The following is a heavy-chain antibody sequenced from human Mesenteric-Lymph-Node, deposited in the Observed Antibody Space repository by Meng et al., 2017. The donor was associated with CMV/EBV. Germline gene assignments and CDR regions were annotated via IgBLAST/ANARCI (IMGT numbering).Heavy chain of an antibody. CDR1: GFNVRDKY. CDR2: IYRGDNT. CDR3: TGDSVSNPNLDY. D-gene: IGHD3-10*01. V-gene: IGHV3-66*01. Sequence: LVEFGGGFGQPGGSLRLSCAASGFNVRDKYMSWVRQAPGKGLEWVCIIYRGDNTYYIDSVKDRFTVSRDNSKNTMYLQMNSLGVEDTAVYYCTGDSVSNPNLDYWGQGTLVTVSS. J-gene: IGHJ4*02.